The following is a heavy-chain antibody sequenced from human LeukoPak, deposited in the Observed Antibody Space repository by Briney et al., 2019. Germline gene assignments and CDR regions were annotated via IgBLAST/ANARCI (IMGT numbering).Heavy chain of an antibody. J-gene: IGHJ4*02. V-gene: IGHV3-15*01. CDR2: IQSKSSGGTT. CDR1: GFTFSDAW. CDR3: ATPPD. Sequence: GGSLRLSCAASGFTFSDAWMTWVRQAPGKGLEWVGRIQSKSSGGTTDYAAPVKGRFTISRDDSKNMLYLQMNSLKVEDTAIYYCATPPDWGQGTLVAVSS.